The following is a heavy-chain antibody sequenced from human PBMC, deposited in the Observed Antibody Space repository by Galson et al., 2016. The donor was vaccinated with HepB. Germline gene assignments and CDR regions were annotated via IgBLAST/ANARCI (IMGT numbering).Heavy chain of an antibody. CDR2: ISYDGNNK. D-gene: IGHD5-18*01. CDR1: GFTFNKYP. CDR3: AKSVGIQLWLDHAFDI. J-gene: IGHJ3*02. Sequence: SLRLSCAASGFTFNKYPMFWVRQAPGKGLEWVAVISYDGNNKYYADSVKGRFTISRDNSKNTLYVQMNSLRAEDTAVYYCAKSVGIQLWLDHAFDIWGQGTMVTVSS. V-gene: IGHV3-30*18.